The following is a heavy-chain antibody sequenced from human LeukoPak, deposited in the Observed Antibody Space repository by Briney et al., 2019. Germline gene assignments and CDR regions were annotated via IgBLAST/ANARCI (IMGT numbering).Heavy chain of an antibody. D-gene: IGHD3-10*01. CDR3: ARERASESYYKAPPFDL. Sequence: GSLRLSCAASGFTFSSYWMSWVRQAPGKGLEWVGNIKQDGSETYNVDSVRGRYTISRDNGKNSLYLLMNSLRAEDTAVYYCARERASESYYKAPPFDLWGQGTLVTVSS. CDR1: GFTFSSYW. V-gene: IGHV3-7*01. CDR2: IKQDGSET. J-gene: IGHJ4*02.